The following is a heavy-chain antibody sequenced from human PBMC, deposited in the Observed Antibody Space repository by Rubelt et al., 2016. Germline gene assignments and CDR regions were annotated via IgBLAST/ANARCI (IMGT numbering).Heavy chain of an antibody. J-gene: IGHJ4*02. CDR1: GYSFKRYA. CDR3: ASGGIAARLFDY. CDR2: ISTYNGDT. Sequence: QVQLVQSGAEVKESGASIKVSCKTSGYSFKRYALSWVRQAPGQGLEWMGWISTYNGDTRYAQNFQGRVTMTTDTSTSTAYMELRSLRSDDTAVYYCASGGIAARLFDYWGQGTLVTVSS. D-gene: IGHD6-6*01. V-gene: IGHV1-18*01.